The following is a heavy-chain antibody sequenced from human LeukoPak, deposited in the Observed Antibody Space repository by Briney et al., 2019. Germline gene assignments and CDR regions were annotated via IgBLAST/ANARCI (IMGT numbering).Heavy chain of an antibody. J-gene: IGHJ4*02. Sequence: GGSLRLSCAASGFTFSIYAMSCVRQAPGQGVEWVSSISGDGGSTYYAESVKGRFTISRYNSKNTLYLQMNSLRAEDTAVYYCAKRPDCSTTNCFRFEYWGQGTLVTVSS. D-gene: IGHD2-2*01. V-gene: IGHV3-23*01. CDR2: ISGDGGST. CDR1: GFTFSIYA. CDR3: AKRPDCSTTNCFRFEY.